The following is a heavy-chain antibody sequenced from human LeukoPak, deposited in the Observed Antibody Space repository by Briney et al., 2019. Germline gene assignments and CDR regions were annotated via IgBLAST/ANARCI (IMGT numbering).Heavy chain of an antibody. J-gene: IGHJ5*02. CDR3: ARGPLRFVVRGGKPTNWFDP. V-gene: IGHV4-4*09. CDR1: GGSISSYY. Sequence: SETLSLTCTVSGGSISSYYWSWIRQPPGKGLGWIGYIYTSGSTNYNPSLKSRVTISVDTSKNQFSLKLSSVTAADTAVYYCARGPLRFVVRGGKPTNWFDPWGQGTLVTVSS. D-gene: IGHD3-10*01. CDR2: IYTSGST.